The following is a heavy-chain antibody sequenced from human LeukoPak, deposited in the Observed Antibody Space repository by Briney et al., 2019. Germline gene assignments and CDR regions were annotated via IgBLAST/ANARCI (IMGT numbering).Heavy chain of an antibody. D-gene: IGHD4-17*01. CDR2: ISGGGETT. J-gene: IGHJ4*02. CDR3: ARDYADYVGYFFFDY. V-gene: IGHV3-23*01. Sequence: GGSLRLSCAASGFTFNNYAMNWVRQAPGKGLEWVASISGGGETTYYADSAKGRFTISRDNSQNTLYLQMNSLRAEDTAVYYCARDYADYVGYFFFDYWGQGTLVTVSS. CDR1: GFTFNNYA.